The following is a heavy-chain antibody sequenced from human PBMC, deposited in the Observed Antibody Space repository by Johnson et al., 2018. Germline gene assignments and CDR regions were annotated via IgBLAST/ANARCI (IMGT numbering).Heavy chain of an antibody. CDR1: GFSFNDYY. V-gene: IGHV3-11*04. CDR3: ARVFGIPGSQDYFDY. Sequence: QVQLVEAGGGLVKPGGYLRPSCAASGFSFNDYYMSWIRQAPGKGLEWVSAIRNGGGNIYYADSVKGRFTISRDNANNSLFLQMSSLTAEDTAVYYCARVFGIPGSQDYFDYWGQGTLVTVSS. CDR2: IRNGGGNI. J-gene: IGHJ4*02. D-gene: IGHD1-26*01.